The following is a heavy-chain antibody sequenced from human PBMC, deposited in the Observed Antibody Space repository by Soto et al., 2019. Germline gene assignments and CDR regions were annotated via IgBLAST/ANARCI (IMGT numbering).Heavy chain of an antibody. CDR1: GGSFSGYY. V-gene: IGHV4-34*01. CDR2: INHSGST. CDR3: ARKTGIRYYFEY. J-gene: IGHJ4*02. Sequence: SETLSLTCAVYGGSFSGYYWSWIGQPPGKGLEWVGEINHSGSTNYNPSLKSRVTLSVDTSKNQFYLKLSSVTAADTAVYYCARKTGIRYYFEYWGQGMLVTVSS. D-gene: IGHD3-10*01.